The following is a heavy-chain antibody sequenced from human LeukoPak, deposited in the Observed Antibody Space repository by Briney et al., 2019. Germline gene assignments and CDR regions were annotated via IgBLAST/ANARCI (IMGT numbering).Heavy chain of an antibody. V-gene: IGHV1-69*02. CDR2: IIPILGIP. D-gene: IGHD2-2*02. J-gene: IGHJ4*02. CDR3: ARGYCSSTSCYTPWDY. Sequence: GASVKVSCKASGGTFGTSSISWVRQAPGQGLEWMGRIIPILGIPNYAQKFQGRVTITADKSTSTAYMELSSLRSEDTAVYYCARGYCSSTSCYTPWDYWGQGTLVTVSS. CDR1: GGTFGTSS.